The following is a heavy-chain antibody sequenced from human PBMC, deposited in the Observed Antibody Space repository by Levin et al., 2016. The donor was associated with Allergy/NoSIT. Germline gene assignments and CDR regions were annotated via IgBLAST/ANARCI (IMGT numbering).Heavy chain of an antibody. V-gene: IGHV3-23*01. J-gene: IGHJ4*02. CDR3: VKPTGGVYDRAFDY. Sequence: VRQAPGKGLEWVSAISGSGGSTYYADSVKGRFTISRDNSKNTLYLQMSSLRAEDTAVYYCVKPTGGVYDRAFDYWGQGTLVTVSS. CDR2: ISGSGGST. D-gene: IGHD3-22*01.